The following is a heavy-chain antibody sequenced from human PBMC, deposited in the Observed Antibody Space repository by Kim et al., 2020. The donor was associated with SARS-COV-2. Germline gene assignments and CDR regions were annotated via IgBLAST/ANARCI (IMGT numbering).Heavy chain of an antibody. J-gene: IGHJ4*02. CDR2: INHSGST. Sequence: SETLSLTCAVYGGSFSGYYWSWIRQPPGKGLEWIGEINHSGSTNYNPSLKSRVTISVDTSKNQFSLKLSSVTAADTAVYYCATTSITMIEDYWGQGTLVTVSS. D-gene: IGHD3-22*01. CDR3: ATTSITMIEDY. CDR1: GGSFSGYY. V-gene: IGHV4-34*01.